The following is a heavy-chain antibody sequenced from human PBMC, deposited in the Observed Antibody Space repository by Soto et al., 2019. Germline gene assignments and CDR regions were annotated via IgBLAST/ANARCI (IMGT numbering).Heavy chain of an antibody. Sequence: SVTLSLTCADSESSISSGGYSWCWIRQPPGNGLELIGYIYHSGSTYYNPALKGRVTISVDRSKNQISPKLNSVYAPDTAACYCARPSGRWFPYNWFDPWAQGIQVTFCS. J-gene: IGHJ5*02. CDR2: IYHSGST. CDR1: ESSISSGGYS. D-gene: IGHD2-15*01. CDR3: ARPSGRWFPYNWFDP. V-gene: IGHV4-30-2*01.